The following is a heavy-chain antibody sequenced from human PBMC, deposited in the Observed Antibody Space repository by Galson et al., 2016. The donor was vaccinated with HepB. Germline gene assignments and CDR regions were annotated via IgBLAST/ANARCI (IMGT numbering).Heavy chain of an antibody. D-gene: IGHD3-16*01. CDR1: GFTFRNYG. Sequence: SLRLSCAATGFTFRNYGMTWVRQAPGKGLEVVSSISRSGDSTDYADSVKGRFTISRDNSKNTMSLQMNSLRVDDTAVYYCVQGGTAPAVWGKGTTVTVSS. V-gene: IGHV3-23*01. CDR3: VQGGTAPAV. J-gene: IGHJ6*04. CDR2: ISRSGDST.